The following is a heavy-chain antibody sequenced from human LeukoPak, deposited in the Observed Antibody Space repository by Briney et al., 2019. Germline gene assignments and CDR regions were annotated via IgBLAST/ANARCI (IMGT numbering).Heavy chain of an antibody. J-gene: IGHJ4*02. CDR2: ISGSGGST. Sequence: GGSLRLSCAASGFTFSSYAMSWVRQAPGKGLEWVSAISGSGGSTYYADSVKGRFTISRDNAKNSLYLQMNSLRAEDTAVYFCARDGLPFDFWGQGTLVTVSS. V-gene: IGHV3-23*01. CDR1: GFTFSSYA. D-gene: IGHD5-12*01. CDR3: ARDGLPFDF.